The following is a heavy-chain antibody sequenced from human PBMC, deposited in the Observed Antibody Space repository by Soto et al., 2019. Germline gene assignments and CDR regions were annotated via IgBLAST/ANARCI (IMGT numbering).Heavy chain of an antibody. CDR1: EGYIGGGGCY. CDR2: IYYSGST. J-gene: IGHJ6*02. CDR3: AAQNSSGWLGGWSWPSYYYYGMDV. Sequence: TYTVAEGYIGGGGCYWIIETQHPGKGLEWIGYIYYSGSTYYNPSLKSRVTISVDTSKNQFSLKLSSVTAADTAVYYCAAQNSSGWLGGWSWPSYYYYGMDVWGQGTTVTVSS. V-gene: IGHV4-31*03. D-gene: IGHD6-19*01.